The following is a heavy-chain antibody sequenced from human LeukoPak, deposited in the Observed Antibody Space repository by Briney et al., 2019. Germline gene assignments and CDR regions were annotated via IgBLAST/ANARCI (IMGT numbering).Heavy chain of an antibody. J-gene: IGHJ2*01. CDR2: IYYSGST. CDR1: GGSISSYY. V-gene: IGHV4-59*12. Sequence: SETLSLTSSVSGGSISSYYWSWIRQPPGKGLEWIGYIYYSGSTNYNPSLKSRVTISVDTSKNQFSLKLSSVTAADTAVYYCARDPRARPTLYWYFDLWGRGTLVTVSS. CDR3: ARDPRARPTLYWYFDL. D-gene: IGHD6-6*01.